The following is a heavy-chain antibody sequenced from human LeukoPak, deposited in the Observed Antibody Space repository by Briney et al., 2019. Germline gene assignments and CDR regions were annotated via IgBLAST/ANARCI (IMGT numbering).Heavy chain of an antibody. CDR3: AGNGLGESELLHV. CDR1: GFTFSRYW. CDR2: INRDGSII. V-gene: IGHV3-74*01. D-gene: IGHD5-12*01. Sequence: GWWLRLSCAGCGFTFSRYWMHWVRQVPGNGLVWVSRINRDGSIISYADSVWGRFTISRDNAKNTLYLQMNGLRAEDAAVFYCAGNGLGESELLHVWGQASLVTVSS. J-gene: IGHJ4*02.